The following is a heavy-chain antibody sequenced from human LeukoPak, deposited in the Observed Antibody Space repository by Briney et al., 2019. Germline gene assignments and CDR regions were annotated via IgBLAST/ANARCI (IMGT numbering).Heavy chain of an antibody. D-gene: IGHD6-19*01. CDR3: ARSAVGFDF. J-gene: IGHJ4*02. CDR1: GFTFNNYW. Sequence: GGSLRLSCGASGFTFNNYWMSWVRQAPGKGLEWVANIKQDGSEKNYVASVMGRFTISRDNARNSLYLQMNSLGAEDTALYYCARSAVGFDFWGQGTLVTVSS. V-gene: IGHV3-7*05. CDR2: IKQDGSEK.